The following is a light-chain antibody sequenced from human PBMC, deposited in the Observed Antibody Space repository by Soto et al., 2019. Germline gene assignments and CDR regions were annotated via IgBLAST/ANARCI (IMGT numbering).Light chain of an antibody. CDR2: AAS. J-gene: IGKJ1*01. CDR1: QSISSNF. CDR3: QQCGSSPRT. Sequence: EIVLTQSPGTLSLSPGERATLSCRASQSISSNFLAWYQQKPGQAPRLLIYAASSRATGIPDRFSGSGSGTDFTLTISRLEPEDFAVYYCQQCGSSPRTFGQGTKVDI. V-gene: IGKV3-20*01.